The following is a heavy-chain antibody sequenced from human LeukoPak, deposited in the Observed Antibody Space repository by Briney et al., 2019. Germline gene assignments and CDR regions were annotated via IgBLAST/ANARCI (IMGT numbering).Heavy chain of an antibody. V-gene: IGHV4-39*07. CDR1: GGSISSGGYY. D-gene: IGHD6-13*01. CDR3: ARRSGAAAGTGWFDP. Sequence: SETLSLTCTVSGGSISSGGYYWSWIRQPPGKGLEWIGEINHSGSTNYNPSLKSRVTISVDTSKNQFSLKLSSVTAADTAVYYCARRSGAAAGTGWFDPWGQGTLVTVSS. J-gene: IGHJ5*02. CDR2: INHSGST.